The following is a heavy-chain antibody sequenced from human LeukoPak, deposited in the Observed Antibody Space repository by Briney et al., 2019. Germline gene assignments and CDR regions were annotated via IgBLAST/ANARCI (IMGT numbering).Heavy chain of an antibody. CDR1: GFTFSSYS. CDR3: ARVPNMSGVTFDI. Sequence: GGSLRLSCAASGFTFSSYSMNWVRQAPGKGLEWVSSISSSSSYIYYADSVKGRFTISRDNAKNSLYLQMNSLRAEDTAVYYCARVPNMSGVTFDIWGQGTMVTASS. J-gene: IGHJ3*02. D-gene: IGHD2-8*01. CDR2: ISSSSSYI. V-gene: IGHV3-21*01.